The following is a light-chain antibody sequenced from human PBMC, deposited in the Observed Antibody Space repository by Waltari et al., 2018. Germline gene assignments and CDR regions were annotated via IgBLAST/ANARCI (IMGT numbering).Light chain of an antibody. CDR1: QGISSY. Sequence: IRMTQSPSSPSASTGNRVTITCRASQGISSYLAWYQQKPGKAPKLLIYSASTLQSGVPSRFSGSGSGTDFTLTISCLQSEDFATYYCQQYYSYPLTFGGGTKVEIK. CDR2: SAS. J-gene: IGKJ4*01. V-gene: IGKV1-8*01. CDR3: QQYYSYPLT.